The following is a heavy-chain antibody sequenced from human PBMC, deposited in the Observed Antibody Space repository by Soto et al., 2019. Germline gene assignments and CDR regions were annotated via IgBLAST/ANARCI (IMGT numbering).Heavy chain of an antibody. CDR3: ARESLLRGGNWFDP. V-gene: IGHV4-31*03. J-gene: IGHJ5*02. Sequence: QVQLQESGPGLVKPSQTLSLTCTVSGGSISSGGYYWSWIRQHPGKGLEWIGYIYYSGSTYYNPSLKSRVTIAVDTSKNQFSLKLSSVTAADTAVYYCARESLLRGGNWFDPWGQGTLVTVSS. CDR1: GGSISSGGYY. CDR2: IYYSGST.